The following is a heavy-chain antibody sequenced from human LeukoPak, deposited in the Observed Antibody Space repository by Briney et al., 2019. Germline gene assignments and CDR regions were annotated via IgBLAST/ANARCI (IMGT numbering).Heavy chain of an antibody. CDR2: ISSSSSYI. D-gene: IGHD1-20*01. Sequence: NPGGSQRLSCAASGFTFSSYSMNGVRQAPGKGLEWVSSISSSSSYIYYADSVKGRFTISRDNAKNSLYLQMNSLRAEDTAVYYCARDRITGTFDYWGQGTLVTVSS. CDR3: ARDRITGTFDY. J-gene: IGHJ4*02. CDR1: GFTFSSYS. V-gene: IGHV3-21*01.